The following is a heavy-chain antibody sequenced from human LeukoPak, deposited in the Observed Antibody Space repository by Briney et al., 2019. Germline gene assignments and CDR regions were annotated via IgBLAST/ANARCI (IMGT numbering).Heavy chain of an antibody. J-gene: IGHJ4*02. CDR1: GDSFTSVTDY. Sequence: SETLSLTCTVSGDSFTSVTDYWAWIRQPPGKGPEWIATGDYSGGTYYNPSLESRVAISLDTSKNQFSLKLNSVTAADTAVYYCARSLGHHDYWGQGTLVTVSS. CDR2: GDYSGGT. CDR3: ARSLGHHDY. V-gene: IGHV4-39*07. D-gene: IGHD7-27*01.